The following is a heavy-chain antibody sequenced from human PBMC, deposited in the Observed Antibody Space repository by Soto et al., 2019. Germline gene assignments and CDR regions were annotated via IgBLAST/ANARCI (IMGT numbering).Heavy chain of an antibody. CDR1: GFTFSNHW. Sequence: DVQLVASGGGLVQPGGSLTLPCAVSGFTFSNHWMGWVRQTPRKGLEWVANISPDGSGKYYVDSLKGRFTISRDNAKDSLYLHMSSLGVEDTAIYYCARWIRGTPDYWGKGTLFTVSS. V-gene: IGHV3-7*04. CDR2: ISPDGSGK. D-gene: IGHD1-1*01. J-gene: IGHJ4*02. CDR3: ARWIRGTPDY.